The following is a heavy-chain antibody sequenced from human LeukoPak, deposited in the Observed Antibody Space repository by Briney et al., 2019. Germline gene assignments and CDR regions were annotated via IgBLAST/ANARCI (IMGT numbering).Heavy chain of an antibody. CDR3: ASRPSDIFYYGVFDF. D-gene: IGHD3-10*01. V-gene: IGHV3-7*02. J-gene: IGHJ4*02. Sequence: PRGSLRLSCVGSGFTFRNHWMSWVRQIPGKGLEWVGNIKQDGSEVYYLDSVKGRFSISRDNAKNSLYLQLNRLRVEDTAVYYCASRPSDIFYYGVFDFWGQGSLVTVSS. CDR2: IKQDGSEV. CDR1: GFTFRNHW.